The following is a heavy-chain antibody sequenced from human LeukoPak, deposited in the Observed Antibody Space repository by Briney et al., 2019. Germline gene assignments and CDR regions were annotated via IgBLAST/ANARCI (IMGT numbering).Heavy chain of an antibody. D-gene: IGHD6-19*01. CDR2: ISSSSSYI. CDR3: AKSMTLQWRGFFDL. V-gene: IGHV3-21*04. Sequence: GGSLRLSCAASGFTFSSYSMNWVRQAPGKGLEWVSSISSSSSYIYYADSVRGRFTISRDNSKNTLYLQKNSLRADDTAIYYCAKSMTLQWRGFFDLWGRGTHVTVSS. J-gene: IGHJ2*01. CDR1: GFTFSSYS.